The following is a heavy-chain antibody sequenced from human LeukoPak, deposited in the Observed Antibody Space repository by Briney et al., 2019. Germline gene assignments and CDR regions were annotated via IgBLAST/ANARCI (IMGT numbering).Heavy chain of an antibody. V-gene: IGHV4-59*08. CDR1: GGSISSYY. Sequence: SETLSLTCTVSGGSISSYYWSWIWQPPGKGLEWIGYIYYSGSTNYNPSLKSRVTISVDTSKNQFSLKLSSVTAADTAVYYCARHRRGLDYWGQGTLVTVSS. J-gene: IGHJ4*02. D-gene: IGHD2-21*01. CDR2: IYYSGST. CDR3: ARHRRGLDY.